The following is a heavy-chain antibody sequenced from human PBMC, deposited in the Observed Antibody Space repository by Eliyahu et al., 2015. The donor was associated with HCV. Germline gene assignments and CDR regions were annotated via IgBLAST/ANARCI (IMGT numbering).Heavy chain of an antibody. CDR1: GFTFSSYS. CDR3: ARENVSEAAFDI. D-gene: IGHD1-1*01. V-gene: IGHV3-21*01. Sequence: EVQLVESGGGLVKPGGSLRLSCAASGFTFSSYSMNWVRQAPGKGLEWVSSISSSSSYIYYADSVKGRFTISRDNAKNSLYLQMNSLRAEDTAVYYCARENVSEAAFDIWGQGTMVTVSS. CDR2: ISSSSSYI. J-gene: IGHJ3*02.